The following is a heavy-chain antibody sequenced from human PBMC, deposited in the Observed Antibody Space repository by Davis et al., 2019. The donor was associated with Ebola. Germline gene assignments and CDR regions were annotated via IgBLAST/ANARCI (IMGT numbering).Heavy chain of an antibody. Sequence: GESLKISCAASGFTFSDYYMSWIRQAPGKGLEWVSYISSSGSTIYYADSVKGRFTISRDNAKNSLYLQMNSLRAEDTAVYYCARTLLDFWSGYTYGMDVWGQGTTVTVSS. CDR3: ARTLLDFWSGYTYGMDV. CDR1: GFTFSDYY. D-gene: IGHD3-3*01. CDR2: ISSSGSTI. V-gene: IGHV3-11*04. J-gene: IGHJ6*02.